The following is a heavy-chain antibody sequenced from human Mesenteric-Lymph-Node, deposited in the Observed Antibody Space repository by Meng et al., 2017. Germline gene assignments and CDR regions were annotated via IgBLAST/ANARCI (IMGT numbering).Heavy chain of an antibody. Sequence: GESLKISCAASGFSFSDAWMTWVRQAPGKGLEWVGRIKSKTNGGTTDYAAAVKDRFTISRDDSKNTLYLQMNILKTEDTAVYYCTTVKGSGWYEVVYWGQGTLVTVSS. V-gene: IGHV3-15*01. D-gene: IGHD6-19*01. CDR2: IKSKTNGGTT. J-gene: IGHJ4*02. CDR1: GFSFSDAW. CDR3: TTVKGSGWYEVVY.